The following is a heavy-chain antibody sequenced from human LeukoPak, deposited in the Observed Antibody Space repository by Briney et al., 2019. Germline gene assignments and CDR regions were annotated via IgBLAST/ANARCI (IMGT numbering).Heavy chain of an antibody. D-gene: IGHD6-19*01. J-gene: IGHJ5*01. CDR3: ARVAVAGPTGWFDS. V-gene: IGHV3-7*01. CDR1: GFTFSTNW. CDR2: INQHGSEK. Sequence: PGGSLRLSCEASGFTFSTNWMTWVRQAPGKGLEWVANINQHGSEKYYVDSVKGRFTISRDNAKNSLYLQMDSLRAEDTAMYYCARVAVAGPTGWFDSWGQGTLVTVSS.